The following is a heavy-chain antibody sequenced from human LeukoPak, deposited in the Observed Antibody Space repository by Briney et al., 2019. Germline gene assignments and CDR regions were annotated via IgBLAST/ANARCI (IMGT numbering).Heavy chain of an antibody. V-gene: IGHV3-23*01. CDR3: AKDRSLTLPTFERSGYYYY. D-gene: IGHD3-22*01. CDR2: VNGNGGGT. CDR1: GFTFNSYA. J-gene: IGHJ4*02. Sequence: PGGSLRLSCAASGFTFNSYAMSWVRQAPGKGLEWVSFVNGNGGGTYYSDSVKGRFIISRDNSNNTLYLQMNSLRAEDTALYYCAKDRSLTLPTFERSGYYYYWGQGTLVTVSS.